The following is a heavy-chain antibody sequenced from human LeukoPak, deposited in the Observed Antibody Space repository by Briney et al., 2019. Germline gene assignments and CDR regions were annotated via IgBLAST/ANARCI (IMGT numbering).Heavy chain of an antibody. D-gene: IGHD3-3*01. CDR2: IKHDGSEK. J-gene: IGHJ4*02. CDR3: ATDRGWRTSGYYLYYFEY. V-gene: IGHV3-7*01. Sequence: GRSLRLSCAASGFIFTNYFMSWVRQAPGKGLVWLASIKHDGSEKYYVDSVRGRFTISRDNTMNSLYLQMSSLRAEDTAVYYCATDRGWRTSGYYLYYFEYWGQGTLVTYSS. CDR1: GFIFTNYF.